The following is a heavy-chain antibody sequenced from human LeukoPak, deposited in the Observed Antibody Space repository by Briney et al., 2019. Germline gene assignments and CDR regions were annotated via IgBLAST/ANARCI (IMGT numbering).Heavy chain of an antibody. CDR3: ARSAGHCSNGICFTDYYMDV. CDR2: INCNSGDA. D-gene: IGHD2-8*01. Sequence: ASVQVSCKASGYSFSEHYIYWVRQAPGQGLEWVGRINCNSGDANSAQKFQGRVTLTRDTSVSTAYMDLSSVTSDDTAVYFCARSAGHCSNGICFTDYYMDVWGRGTTVTVSS. J-gene: IGHJ6*03. V-gene: IGHV1-2*02. CDR1: GYSFSEHY.